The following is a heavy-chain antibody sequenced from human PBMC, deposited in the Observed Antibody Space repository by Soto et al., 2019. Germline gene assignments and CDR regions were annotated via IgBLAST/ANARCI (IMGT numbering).Heavy chain of an antibody. CDR3: AKDGTTVPTPGMS. CDR2: ITTSGLNT. D-gene: IGHD4-17*01. V-gene: IGHV3-23*01. CDR1: GFVFSSYA. Sequence: EVQLLESGGGLVQPGESLRLSCAASGFVFSSYAMSWVRQAPGKGLERVSAITTSGLNTYYSDSVKGRFIISRDNSKNTLFLQMDSLTVEDTAVYYCAKDGTTVPTPGMSWGQGTLVTVSS. J-gene: IGHJ4*02.